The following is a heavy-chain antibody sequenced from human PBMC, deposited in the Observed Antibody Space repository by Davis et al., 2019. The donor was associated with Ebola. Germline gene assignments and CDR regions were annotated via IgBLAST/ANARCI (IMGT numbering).Heavy chain of an antibody. CDR2: IRSKAYGGTT. Sequence: GESLKISCTASGFTFGDYAMSWFRQAPGKGLEWVGFIRSKAYGGTTEYAASVKGRFTISRDDSKSIAYLQMNSLKTEDTAVYYCTRSLYGDSFDYWGQGTLVTVSS. D-gene: IGHD4-17*01. CDR1: GFTFGDYA. CDR3: TRSLYGDSFDY. J-gene: IGHJ4*02. V-gene: IGHV3-49*03.